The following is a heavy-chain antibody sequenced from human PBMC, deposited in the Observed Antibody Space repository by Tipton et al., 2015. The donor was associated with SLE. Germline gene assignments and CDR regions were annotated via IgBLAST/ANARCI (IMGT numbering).Heavy chain of an antibody. CDR3: AKDIGYAIGHNWFDP. J-gene: IGHJ5*02. CDR2: ISWNSGSI. CDR1: GFTFSSYW. V-gene: IGHV3-9*01. D-gene: IGHD5-12*01. Sequence: SLRLSCAASGFTFSSYWMSWVRQAPGKGLEWVSGISWNSGSIGYADSVKGRFTISRDNAKNSLYLQMNSLRAEDTALYYCAKDIGYAIGHNWFDPWGQGTLVTVSS.